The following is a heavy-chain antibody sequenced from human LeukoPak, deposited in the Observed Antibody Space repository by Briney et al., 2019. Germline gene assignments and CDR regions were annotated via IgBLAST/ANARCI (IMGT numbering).Heavy chain of an antibody. D-gene: IGHD2-2*01. CDR1: GLTFRNAW. Sequence: GGSLRLSCAASGLTFRNAWMTWVRQAPGKGLEWVAFIRYDGSNKYYADSVKGRFTISRDNSKNTLYLQMNSLRAEDTAVYYCARPPVSAGDCSSTSCYNYYYYYMDVWGKGTTVTVSS. J-gene: IGHJ6*03. CDR3: ARPPVSAGDCSSTSCYNYYYYYMDV. V-gene: IGHV3-30*02. CDR2: IRYDGSNK.